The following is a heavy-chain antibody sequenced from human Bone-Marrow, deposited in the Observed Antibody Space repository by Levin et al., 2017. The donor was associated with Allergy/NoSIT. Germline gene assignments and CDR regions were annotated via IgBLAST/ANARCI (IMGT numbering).Heavy chain of an antibody. D-gene: IGHD6-13*01. CDR2: IHYSGST. J-gene: IGHJ4*02. CDR3: ARMGNIAAGAFDY. V-gene: IGHV4-59*08. Sequence: SETLSLTCTVSGGSIRSYYWSWIRQSPGKGLEWIGYIHYSGSTNYNPSLKSRVTISVDTSKNHFSLKLISVTAADTAVYYCARMGNIAAGAFDYWGQGTLVTVSS. CDR1: GGSIRSYY.